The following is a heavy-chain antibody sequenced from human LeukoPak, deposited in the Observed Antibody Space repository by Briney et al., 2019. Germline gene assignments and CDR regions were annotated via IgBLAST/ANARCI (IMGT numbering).Heavy chain of an antibody. D-gene: IGHD3-10*01. CDR2: INHSGST. V-gene: IGHV4-34*01. Sequence: SETLSLTCAVYGGSFSGYYWSWIRQPPGKGLEWIGEINHSGSTNYNPSLKSRVTISVDTSKNQFSLKLSSVTAADTAVYYCARRVTYYYGSGSYYKKYYFDYWGQGTLVTVSS. J-gene: IGHJ4*02. CDR3: ARRVTYYYGSGSYYKKYYFDY. CDR1: GGSFSGYY.